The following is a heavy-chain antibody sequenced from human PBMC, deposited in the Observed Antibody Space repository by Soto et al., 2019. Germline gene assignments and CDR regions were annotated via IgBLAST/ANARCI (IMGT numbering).Heavy chain of an antibody. CDR2: IYYSGNT. J-gene: IGHJ2*01. D-gene: IGHD1-1*01. CDR3: ARHVEHAFTFDL. Sequence: QVQLQESGPGLVKPSETLSLTCTVSGGSIRGYYWNSIRQTPGKGLKWIGYIYYSGNTIYSPSLKRQVAITVDPSKNQCSPKLNSVTGADTAVYCCARHVEHAFTFDLWGRGTLVTVSS. V-gene: IGHV4-59*08. CDR1: GGSIRGYY.